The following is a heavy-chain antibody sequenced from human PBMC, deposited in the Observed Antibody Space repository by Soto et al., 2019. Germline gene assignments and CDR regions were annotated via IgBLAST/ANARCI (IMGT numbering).Heavy chain of an antibody. J-gene: IGHJ6*02. V-gene: IGHV3-7*04. CDR1: GFTFSSYW. D-gene: IGHD3-22*01. CDR2: IKQDGSEK. Sequence: AGGSLILSCAASGFTFSSYWMSWVRQAPGKGLEWVANIKQDGSEKYYVDSVKGRSTISRDNAKNSLYLQMNSLRAEDTAVYYCARFYYDSSGYLPSPYYYYYGMDVWGQGTTVTVSS. CDR3: ARFYYDSSGYLPSPYYYYYGMDV.